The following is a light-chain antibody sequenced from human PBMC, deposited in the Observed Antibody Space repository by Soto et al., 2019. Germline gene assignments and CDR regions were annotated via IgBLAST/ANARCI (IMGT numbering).Light chain of an antibody. Sequence: EIVMTQSPTILSVSPGERATLSCRASQSVSSNLAWYQQKPGQAPRLLIYGVYTRATGIPDRFSGSGSGIDFTLTISRLEPEDFAVYYCQQYGSSPPWTFGQGTKVDIK. CDR2: GVY. CDR1: QSVSSN. V-gene: IGKV3-20*01. J-gene: IGKJ1*01. CDR3: QQYGSSPPWT.